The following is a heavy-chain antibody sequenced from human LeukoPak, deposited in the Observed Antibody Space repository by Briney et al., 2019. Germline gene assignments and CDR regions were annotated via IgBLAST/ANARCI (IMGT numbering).Heavy chain of an antibody. CDR2: IYYSGNT. J-gene: IGHJ3*02. CDR1: GGSISSYY. V-gene: IGHV4-39*06. CDR3: SRYVRRHDYITPRDAFDI. D-gene: IGHD5-24*01. Sequence: SETLSLTCSVSGGSISSYYWGWIRQPPGKGLEWIGNIYYSGNTYYNSSLQSRVTISVDTSKNQFALKLSSVTAADTAVYYCSRYVRRHDYITPRDAFDIWGQGTMVTVSS.